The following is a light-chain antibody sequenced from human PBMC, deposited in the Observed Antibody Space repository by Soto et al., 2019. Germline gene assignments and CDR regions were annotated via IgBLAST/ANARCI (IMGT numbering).Light chain of an antibody. J-gene: IGLJ3*02. CDR2: EVN. Sequence: QSALTQPPSASGSPGQSVTISCAGTSSDVGGYDYVSWYQQHPGKAPKLIIYEVNKRPSGVPDRFSGSKSANTASLTVSGLQAEDEAEYYCSSYAGSNNLRMFGGGTKLTVL. CDR1: SSDVGGYDY. CDR3: SSYAGSNNLRM. V-gene: IGLV2-8*01.